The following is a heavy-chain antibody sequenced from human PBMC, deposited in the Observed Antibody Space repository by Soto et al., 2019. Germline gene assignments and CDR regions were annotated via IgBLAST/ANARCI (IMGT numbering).Heavy chain of an antibody. CDR2: IYYSGST. J-gene: IGHJ5*02. D-gene: IGHD3-10*01. CDR3: ARDQTSGASGHHWFDR. Sequence: QVQLQESGPGLVKPSQTLSLTCTVSGGSINSGDYYWSWIRQPPGKGLEWIGYIYYSGSTSYNPSLKSRLIMSVDTSKNEFSLRLSSVTAADTAVYYCARDQTSGASGHHWFDRWGQGTLVTVSS. V-gene: IGHV4-30-4*01. CDR1: GGSINSGDYY.